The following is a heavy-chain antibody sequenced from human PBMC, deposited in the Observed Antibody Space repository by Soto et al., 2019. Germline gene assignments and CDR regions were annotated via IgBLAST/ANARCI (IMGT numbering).Heavy chain of an antibody. V-gene: IGHV6-1*01. D-gene: IGHD2-21*01. CDR3: ARGIPDLYYYGMDV. J-gene: IGHJ6*02. CDR2: TDYRSKWYT. CDR1: GDSVSRNSGA. Sequence: SQTLSLTCAISGDSVSRNSGAWNLIRQSPSRGLEWLGRTDYRSKWYTDYALSVKSRITINPETSKNQFSLQLNSVTPEDTAVYYCARGIPDLYYYGMDVRGQGTTVTVSS.